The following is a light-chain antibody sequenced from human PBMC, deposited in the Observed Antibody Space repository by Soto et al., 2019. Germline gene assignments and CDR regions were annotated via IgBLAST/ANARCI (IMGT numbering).Light chain of an antibody. CDR2: EVS. CDR3: SSYAGSNKSV. J-gene: IGLJ1*01. V-gene: IGLV2-8*01. Sequence: ALTQPPSASGSPGQSVTISFTGTSSDVGGYNYVSWYQQHPGKAPKLMIYEVSKRPSGVPDRFSGSKSGNTASLTVSGLQPEDEADYYCSSYAGSNKSVFGTGTKVTVL. CDR1: SSDVGGYNY.